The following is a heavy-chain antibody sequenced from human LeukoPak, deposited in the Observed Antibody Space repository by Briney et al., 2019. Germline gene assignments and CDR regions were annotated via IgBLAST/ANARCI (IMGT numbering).Heavy chain of an antibody. Sequence: GRSLRLSCAASGFTFTRYTMHWVRQAPGKGREWVAVVLYDGSNKYYADSVKGRFTLSRDNSKNTLSLQMNTLRADDTAVYYCVRDNYGGILDFWGQGTLVTVSS. CDR3: VRDNYGGILDF. J-gene: IGHJ4*02. V-gene: IGHV3-30*04. CDR1: GFTFTRYT. CDR2: VLYDGSNK. D-gene: IGHD2-21*01.